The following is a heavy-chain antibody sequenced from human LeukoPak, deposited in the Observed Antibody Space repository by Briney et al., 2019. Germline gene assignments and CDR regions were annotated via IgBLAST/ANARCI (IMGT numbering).Heavy chain of an antibody. V-gene: IGHV3-53*01. CDR2: IFSNGDT. CDR1: EFTVSRNY. CDR3: TRDQMNY. Sequence: GGSLRLSCTASEFTVSRNYMLWVRQARGKGLEWVSLIFSNGDTHYADSVKGRFTISRDTSKNTVSLQMNSLRVEDTAMYYCTRDQMNYWGQGTLVTVSS. J-gene: IGHJ4*02. D-gene: IGHD5-24*01.